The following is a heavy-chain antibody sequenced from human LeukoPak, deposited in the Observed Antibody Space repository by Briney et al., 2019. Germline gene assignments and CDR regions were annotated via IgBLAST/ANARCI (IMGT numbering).Heavy chain of an antibody. J-gene: IGHJ4*02. D-gene: IGHD5-12*01. CDR2: IYYSGST. CDR1: GGSISSYY. Sequence: SETLSLTCTVSGGSISSYYWSWIRQPPGKGLEWIGYIYYSGSTNYNPSLKSRVTISVDTSKNQFSLKLSSVTAADTAVYYCARCVYSGYDFSARYFDYWGQGTLVTVSS. V-gene: IGHV4-59*01. CDR3: ARCVYSGYDFSARYFDY.